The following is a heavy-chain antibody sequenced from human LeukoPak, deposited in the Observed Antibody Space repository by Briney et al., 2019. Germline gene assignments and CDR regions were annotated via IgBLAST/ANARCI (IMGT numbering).Heavy chain of an antibody. Sequence: PSETLSLTCTVSGGSISSYYWSWIRQPPGKGLEWIGYIYYSGSTNYNPSLKSRVTISVDTSKNQFSLKLSSVTAADTAVYYCAGEAGEWFTGRFDPWGQGTLVTVSS. CDR3: AGEAGEWFTGRFDP. V-gene: IGHV4-59*01. D-gene: IGHD3-3*01. CDR2: IYYSGST. J-gene: IGHJ5*02. CDR1: GGSISSYY.